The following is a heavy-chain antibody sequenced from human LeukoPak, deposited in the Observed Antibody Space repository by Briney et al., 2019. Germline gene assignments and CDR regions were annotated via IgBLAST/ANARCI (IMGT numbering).Heavy chain of an antibody. CDR2: TYYSGNT. CDR1: GGSMTNYY. Sequence: SETLSLTCTVSGGSMTNYYWTWIRQSPGKGLEWIGHTYYSGNTNYNPSLKSRVTISIDTSKNQFSLKLSSVTAADTAVYYCARGLRPFYYGMDVWGQGTTVTVSS. V-gene: IGHV4-59*01. CDR3: ARGLRPFYYGMDV. J-gene: IGHJ6*02. D-gene: IGHD3-3*01.